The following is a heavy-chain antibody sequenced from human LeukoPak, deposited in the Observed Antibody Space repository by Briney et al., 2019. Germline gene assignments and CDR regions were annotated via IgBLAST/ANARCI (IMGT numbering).Heavy chain of an antibody. CDR1: GFTLSNYW. V-gene: IGHV3-74*01. D-gene: IGHD3-22*01. CDR2: ISSDGSTT. J-gene: IGHJ3*02. CDR3: ARVEYYYDDNCDAFDI. Sequence: PGGSLRLSCAASGFTLSNYWIHWVRQTPGKGLVWVSRISSDGSTTNYADSVKGRFTISRDNAKNTLYLQMNSLRAEDTAMYYCARVEYYYDDNCDAFDIWGQGTMVTVSS.